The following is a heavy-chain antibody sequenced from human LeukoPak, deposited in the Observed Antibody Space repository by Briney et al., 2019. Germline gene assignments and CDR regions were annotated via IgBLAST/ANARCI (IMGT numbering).Heavy chain of an antibody. CDR3: ARDLGYYAISAN. CDR1: RFTVNNNY. V-gene: IGHV3-53*01. CDR2: IYSSGST. D-gene: IGHD3-22*01. Sequence: GSLRLSCAASRFTVNNNYMSWVRQAPGKGLEWVSVIYSSGSTYYADSVKGRFTISRDISKNSLYLQMTSLRAEDTAVYYCARDLGYYAISANWGQGTLVTVSS. J-gene: IGHJ4*02.